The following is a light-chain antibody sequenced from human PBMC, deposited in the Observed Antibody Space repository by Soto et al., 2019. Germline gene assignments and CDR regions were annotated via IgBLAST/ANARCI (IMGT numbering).Light chain of an antibody. V-gene: IGLV2-11*01. Sequence: QSALTQPRSVSGSPGQSVTLSCTGTDSDVGAYKYVSWYQQYPGKAPKLIIFDVTNRPSGVPDRFSGSKSGNTASLTISGPQAEDEADYYCSSNTGTYTRVVFGGGTKLTVL. CDR3: SSNTGTYTRVV. J-gene: IGLJ2*01. CDR2: DVT. CDR1: DSDVGAYKY.